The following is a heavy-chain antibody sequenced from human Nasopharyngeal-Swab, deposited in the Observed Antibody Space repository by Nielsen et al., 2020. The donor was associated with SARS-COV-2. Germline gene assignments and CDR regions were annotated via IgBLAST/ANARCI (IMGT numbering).Heavy chain of an antibody. J-gene: IGHJ4*02. D-gene: IGHD6-13*01. CDR1: GGSISSGGYY. V-gene: IGHV4-31*03. CDR3: ARGAAARGAADY. CDR2: IYYSGST. Sequence: SETLSLTCTVSGGSISSGGYYWSWIRQHPGKGLEWIGYIYYSGSTYYNPSLKSRVTISVDTSKNQFSLKLSSVTAADTAVYYCARGAAARGAADYWGQGTLVTVSS.